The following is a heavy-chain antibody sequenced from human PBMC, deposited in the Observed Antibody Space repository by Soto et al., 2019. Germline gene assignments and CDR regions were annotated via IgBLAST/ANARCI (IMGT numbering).Heavy chain of an antibody. Sequence: GGSLRLSCAASGFTFSSYGMHWVRQAPGKGLEWVAVIWYDGSNKYYADSVKGRFTISRDNSKNTLYLQMNSLRAEDTAVYYCARAFVELGAYFDYWGQGTLVTVSS. CDR1: GFTFSSYG. CDR3: ARAFVELGAYFDY. J-gene: IGHJ4*02. CDR2: IWYDGSNK. D-gene: IGHD7-27*01. V-gene: IGHV3-33*01.